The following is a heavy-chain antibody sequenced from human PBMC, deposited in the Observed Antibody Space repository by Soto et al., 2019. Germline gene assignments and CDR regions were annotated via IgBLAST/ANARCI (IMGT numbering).Heavy chain of an antibody. V-gene: IGHV4-34*01. CDR3: ARVLAARASRDFDY. Sequence: SETLSLTCAVYGGFFSTDYWSWIRQPPGKGLEWIGEINPSGGTNYNPSLKSRVTISVATSKNQFSLKLSSVTAADTAVYYCARVLAARASRDFDYWGQGTLVTVSS. CDR1: GGFFSTDY. D-gene: IGHD6-6*01. CDR2: INPSGGT. J-gene: IGHJ4*02.